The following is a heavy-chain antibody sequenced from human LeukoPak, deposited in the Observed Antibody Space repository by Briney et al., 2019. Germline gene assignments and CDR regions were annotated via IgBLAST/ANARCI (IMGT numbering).Heavy chain of an antibody. Sequence: TLSLTCTVSGGSISSGSYYWSWIRQPAGKGLEWIGRIYTSGSTNYNPSLKSRVTISLDTSKNQFSLKLSSVTAADTAVYYCARAREFSSSSGRAYYFDYWGQGTLVTVSS. CDR3: ARAREFSSSSGRAYYFDY. CDR2: IYTSGST. D-gene: IGHD6-6*01. J-gene: IGHJ4*02. V-gene: IGHV4-61*02. CDR1: GGSISSGSYY.